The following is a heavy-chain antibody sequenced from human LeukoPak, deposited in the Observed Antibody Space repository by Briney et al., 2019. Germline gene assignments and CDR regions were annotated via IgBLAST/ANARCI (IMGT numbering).Heavy chain of an antibody. CDR2: INPNSGGT. Sequence: ASVKVSCEASGYTFTGYYMHWVRQAPGQGLEWVGWINPNSGGTNYAQKYHGRVTMTRDTSISTANMELSRVRSDDSAVYYCARGATYYVSRREAFDIWGQGTMVTVSS. CDR1: GYTFTGYY. CDR3: ARGATYYVSRREAFDI. V-gene: IGHV1-2*02. D-gene: IGHD3-10*01. J-gene: IGHJ3*02.